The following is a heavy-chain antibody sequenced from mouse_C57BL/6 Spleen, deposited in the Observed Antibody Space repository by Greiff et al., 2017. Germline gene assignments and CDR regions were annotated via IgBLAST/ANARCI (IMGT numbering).Heavy chain of an antibody. CDR1: GYTFTSYW. J-gene: IGHJ2*01. V-gene: IGHV1-69*01. CDR2: IDPSDSYT. CDR3: ARGRDVDY. D-gene: IGHD3-3*01. Sequence: QVQLQQSGAELVMPGASVKLSCKASGYTFTSYWMHWVKQRPGQGLEWIGEIDPSDSYTNYNQKFKGKSTLTVDKSSSTAYMQLSSLTSEDSAVYYCARGRDVDYWGQGTTLTVSS.